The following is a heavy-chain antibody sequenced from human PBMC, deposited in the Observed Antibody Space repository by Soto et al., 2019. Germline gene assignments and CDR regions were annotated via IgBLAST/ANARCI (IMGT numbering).Heavy chain of an antibody. CDR2: IIPIFGTA. D-gene: IGHD6-13*01. CDR1: GGTFSSYA. J-gene: IGHJ4*02. V-gene: IGHV1-69*13. Sequence: AVKVSCKASGGTFSSYAISWVRQAPGQGLEWMGGIIPIFGTANYAQKFQGRVTITADESTSTAYMELSSLRSEDTAVYYCARERVAAAGTTLFDSWGQGTLVTVSS. CDR3: ARERVAAAGTTLFDS.